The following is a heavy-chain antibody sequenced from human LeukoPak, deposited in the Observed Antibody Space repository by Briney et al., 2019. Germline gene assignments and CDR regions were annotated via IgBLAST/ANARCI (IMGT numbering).Heavy chain of an antibody. CDR3: ARAGIVGQKDY. J-gene: IGHJ4*02. CDR2: INPSGGST. V-gene: IGHV1-46*01. CDR1: GYTFTSYY. Sequence: APVKVSCKASGYTFTSYYMHWVRQAPGQGLEWMGIINPSGGSTSYAQKFQGRVTMTRDTSTSTVYMELSSLRSEDTAVYYCARAGIVGQKDYWGQGTLVTVSS. D-gene: IGHD1-26*01.